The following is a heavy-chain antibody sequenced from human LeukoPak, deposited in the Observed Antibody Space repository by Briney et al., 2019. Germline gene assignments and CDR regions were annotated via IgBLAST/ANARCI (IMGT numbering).Heavy chain of an antibody. CDR3: ARDYDYANWFDP. J-gene: IGHJ5*02. V-gene: IGHV3-21*01. CDR2: ISSLGTHI. D-gene: IGHD4/OR15-4a*01. CDR1: GFTLSTYS. Sequence: GWSLRLSCVASGFTLSTYSMNWVRQPPGKGLEWVSSISSLGTHINYADSVKGRFTVSRDNAKNSLYLQMDSLRAEDTAFYYCARDYDYANWFDPWGQGSLVTVSS.